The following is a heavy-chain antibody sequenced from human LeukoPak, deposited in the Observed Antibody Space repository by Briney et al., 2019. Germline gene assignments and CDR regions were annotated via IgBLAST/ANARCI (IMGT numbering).Heavy chain of an antibody. J-gene: IGHJ4*02. Sequence: PSETLSLTCTVSGGSISSGSYYWSWIRQPAGKGLEWIGRIYTSGSTNYNPSLKSRVTISVDTSKNQFSLRLTPVTAADTAVYYCARGRYLTTSGGAAAGFLDYWGQGSLVTVST. CDR1: GGSISSGSYY. V-gene: IGHV4-61*02. CDR2: IYTSGST. D-gene: IGHD6-13*01. CDR3: ARGRYLTTSGGAAAGFLDY.